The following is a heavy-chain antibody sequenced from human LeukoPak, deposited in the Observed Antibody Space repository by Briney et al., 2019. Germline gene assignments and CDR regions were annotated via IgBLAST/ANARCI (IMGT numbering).Heavy chain of an antibody. D-gene: IGHD6-13*01. V-gene: IGHV4-59*01. CDR3: VRGGAGRQQRIDY. J-gene: IGHJ4*02. CDR1: GGSISSYY. CDR2: VYSSGST. Sequence: SETLSLTCTVSGGSISSYYWSWMRQPPGKGLEWIGCVYSSGSTNYNSSLTSRVTMSVDTSKNQFSLKLNSVTAADTAVYYCVRGGAGRQQRIDYRGQGTLVTVSS.